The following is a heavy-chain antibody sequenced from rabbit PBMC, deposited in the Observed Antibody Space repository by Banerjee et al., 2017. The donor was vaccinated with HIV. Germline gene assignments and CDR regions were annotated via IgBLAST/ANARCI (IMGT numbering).Heavy chain of an antibody. J-gene: IGHJ4*01. D-gene: IGHD1-1*01. CDR2: ISTGDGST. Sequence: QEQLVESGGGLVQPGGSLKLSCKASGFDFSTYGVNWVRQAPGKGLEWIGCISTGDGSTYYASWVNGRFSISRENTQNTVYLQLNSLTAADTATYFCARASKLVVPYYFNLWGQGTLVTVS. CDR1: GFDFSTYG. CDR3: ARASKLVVPYYFNL. V-gene: IGHV1S47*01.